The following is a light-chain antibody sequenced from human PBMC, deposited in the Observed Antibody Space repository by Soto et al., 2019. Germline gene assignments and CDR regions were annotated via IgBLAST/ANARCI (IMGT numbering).Light chain of an antibody. CDR3: CSYAGNSLWV. J-gene: IGLJ3*02. CDR1: SSDVGGYNY. CDR2: DVS. Sequence: QSALTQPRSVSGSPGQSVTISCTGTSSDVGGYNYVSWYQQHPGKAPKLMIYDVSKWPSGVPDHFSGSKSGNTASLTISGLQAEDEADYYCCSYAGNSLWVFGRGTKLTVL. V-gene: IGLV2-11*01.